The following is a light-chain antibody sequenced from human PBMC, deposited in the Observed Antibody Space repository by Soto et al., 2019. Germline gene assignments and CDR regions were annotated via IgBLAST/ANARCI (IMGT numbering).Light chain of an antibody. CDR1: QSVTSNY. V-gene: IGKV3-20*01. CDR2: GAS. J-gene: IGKJ2*01. CDR3: QQFRSSPPMYT. Sequence: EIVLTQSPGTLSLSPGENATLSCRASQSVTSNYLAWYQQKPGQAPRLLIYGASNRATGIPDRFRGSGSGTDFTLTISRLEPEDFAVYYCQQFRSSPPMYTFGQGTNLEI.